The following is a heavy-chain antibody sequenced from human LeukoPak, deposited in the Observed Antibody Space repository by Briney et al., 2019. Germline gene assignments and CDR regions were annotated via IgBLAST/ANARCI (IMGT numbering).Heavy chain of an antibody. D-gene: IGHD4-11*01. Sequence: SETLSLTCTVSGGSISGSSYYWGWTRQPPGKGLEWIGSIYYSGSTYYNPSLKSRVTISVDTSKNQFSLKLSSVTAADTAVYYCARVFGTTVTTGYAFDIWGQGTMVTVSS. CDR1: GGSISGSSYY. V-gene: IGHV4-39*01. CDR3: ARVFGTTVTTGYAFDI. CDR2: IYYSGST. J-gene: IGHJ3*02.